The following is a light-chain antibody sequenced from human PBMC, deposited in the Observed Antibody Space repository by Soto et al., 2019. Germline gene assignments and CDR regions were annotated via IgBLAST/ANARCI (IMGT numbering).Light chain of an antibody. CDR3: QQYDSLPYT. J-gene: IGKJ2*01. Sequence: DIPMTQSPSSLSASVGDRVTITCQASQDISNYLNWYQQKPGKAPKLLIYDASNLETGVPSRFSGSGSGTDFTFTISSLQPADIATYYCQQYDSLPYTFGQGTKLEIK. CDR2: DAS. CDR1: QDISNY. V-gene: IGKV1-33*01.